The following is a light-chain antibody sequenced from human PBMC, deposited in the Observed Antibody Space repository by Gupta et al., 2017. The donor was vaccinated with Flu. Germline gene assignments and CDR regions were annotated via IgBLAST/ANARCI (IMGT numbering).Light chain of an antibody. V-gene: IGKV1-39*01. CDR1: QSISSN. CDR3: QRSYRTPLT. CDR2: AAS. Sequence: PSSLSASVGDTVTITCRASQSISSNLNWYQHKAGKAPNRPIFAASDLQSGVPSRISGSGSGTDCKLTISRLQTEDFATYYCQRSYRTPLTCGDGTKVEI. J-gene: IGKJ3*01.